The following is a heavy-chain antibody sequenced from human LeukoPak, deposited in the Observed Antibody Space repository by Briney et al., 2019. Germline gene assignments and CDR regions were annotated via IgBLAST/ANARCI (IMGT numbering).Heavy chain of an antibody. Sequence: GGSLRLSCAASGFTFSSYAMSWVRQAPGKGLEWVSAISGSGGSTYYADSVKGRFTISRDNSKNTLYLQMNSLRAEDTAVYYCAKDGGWDYGDYVLREFYWYFDLWGRGTLVTVSS. CDR3: AKDGGWDYGDYVLREFYWYFDL. J-gene: IGHJ2*01. V-gene: IGHV3-23*01. CDR2: ISGSGGST. D-gene: IGHD4-17*01. CDR1: GFTFSSYA.